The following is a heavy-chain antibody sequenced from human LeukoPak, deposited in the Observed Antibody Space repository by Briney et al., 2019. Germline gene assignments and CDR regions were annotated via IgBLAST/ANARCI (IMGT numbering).Heavy chain of an antibody. J-gene: IGHJ4*02. Sequence: SVKVSCKASGYTFTSYGISWVRQAPGQGLEWMGGIIPIFGTANYAQKFQGRVTITADESTSTAYMELSSLRSEDTAVYYCTRDRGWAGYSYGFYYWGQGTLVTVSS. D-gene: IGHD5-18*01. CDR2: IIPIFGTA. V-gene: IGHV1-69*13. CDR1: GYTFTSYG. CDR3: TRDRGWAGYSYGFYY.